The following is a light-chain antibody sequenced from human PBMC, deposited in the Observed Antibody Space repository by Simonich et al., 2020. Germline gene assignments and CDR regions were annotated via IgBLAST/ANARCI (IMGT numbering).Light chain of an antibody. CDR1: SGSIASNY. V-gene: IGLV6-57*03. CDR2: EDN. CDR3: QSYDSSSWV. Sequence: NFMLTQPHSVSESPGKTVTISCTRSSGSIASNYVQWYQQRPGSAPTTVIYEDNQKPSGGPARFSGSNDSSSTSAALTISGLKTEDEADYYCQSYDSSSWVFGGGTKLTVL. J-gene: IGLJ3*02.